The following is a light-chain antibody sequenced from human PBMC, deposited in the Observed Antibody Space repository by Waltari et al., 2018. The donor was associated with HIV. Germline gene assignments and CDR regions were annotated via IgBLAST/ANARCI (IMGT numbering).Light chain of an antibody. CDR3: QQVNSYPLT. CDR2: GAS. CDR1: QTISTY. V-gene: IGKV1-9*01. Sequence: DIQLTQSPPFLSASPGARVSIACRTNQTISTYLAWYQQNPGKAPKPLLYGASILQTGVPSRFTGRGSGTEFHLTVTSLQPEDFATYYCQQVNSYPLTFGRGTKVEVK. J-gene: IGKJ4*01.